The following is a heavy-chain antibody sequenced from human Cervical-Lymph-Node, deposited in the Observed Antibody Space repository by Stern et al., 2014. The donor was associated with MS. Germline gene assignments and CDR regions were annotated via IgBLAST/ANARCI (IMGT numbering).Heavy chain of an antibody. CDR2: VNHSGRT. CDR1: GGSFSGYY. J-gene: IGHJ4*02. Sequence: VQLQQWGAGLLKPSETLSLTCAVSGGSFSGYYWNWVRQPPGKGLEWIGEVNHSGRTNYNPSPKSRVILSIDTSKNQVSLKVTSVTAADTAVYYCARGRATVAREFDNWGQGTLVTVSS. CDR3: ARGRATVAREFDN. D-gene: IGHD3-10*01. V-gene: IGHV4-34*01.